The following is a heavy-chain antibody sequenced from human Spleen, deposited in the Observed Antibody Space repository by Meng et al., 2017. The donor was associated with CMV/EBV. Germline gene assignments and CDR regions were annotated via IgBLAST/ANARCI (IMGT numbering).Heavy chain of an antibody. Sequence: CAASGFTFSDYYMSWIRQAPGKGLEWVSYISSSGTTIYYADSVKGRFTISRDNAKNSLYLQMNSLRAEDTALYYCARKAGTLSSSFDYWGQGTLVTVSS. V-gene: IGHV3-11*01. CDR3: ARKAGTLSSSFDY. CDR2: ISSSGTTI. CDR1: GFTFSDYY. D-gene: IGHD6-13*01. J-gene: IGHJ4*02.